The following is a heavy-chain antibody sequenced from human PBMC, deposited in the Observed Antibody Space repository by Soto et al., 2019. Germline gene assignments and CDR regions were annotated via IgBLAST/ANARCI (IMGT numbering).Heavy chain of an antibody. V-gene: IGHV3-30*03. D-gene: IGHD3-10*01. Sequence: QVQLVESGGSVVQPGRSLRLSCAASGFPFSSYGMHWVREAPGKGLEWVAVISYDGSNKYYADSVKGRFTISRDNSASTLYLQMNSLRPEDTALYYCVGGQYYFDYRGQGTLVTVSP. CDR2: ISYDGSNK. CDR1: GFPFSSYG. J-gene: IGHJ4*02. CDR3: VGGQYYFDY.